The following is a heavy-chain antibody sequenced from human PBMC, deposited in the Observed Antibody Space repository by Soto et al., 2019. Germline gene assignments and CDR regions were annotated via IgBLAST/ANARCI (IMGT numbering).Heavy chain of an antibody. J-gene: IGHJ3*02. V-gene: IGHV3-23*01. Sequence: EVQLLESGGGLVQPGGSLRLSCAASGFTFSSYAMSWVRQAPGKGLEWVSAISGSGGSTYCADSVKGRFTISRDNSKNTLYLQMNSLRAEDTAVYYCAKDADMTTVTNNDAFDIWGQGTMVTVSS. CDR1: GFTFSSYA. CDR2: ISGSGGST. CDR3: AKDADMTTVTNNDAFDI. D-gene: IGHD4-17*01.